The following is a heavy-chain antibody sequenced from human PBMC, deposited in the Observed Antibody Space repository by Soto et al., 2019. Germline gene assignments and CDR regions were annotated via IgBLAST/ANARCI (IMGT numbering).Heavy chain of an antibody. V-gene: IGHV3-30*18. CDR1: GFTFSSYG. CDR2: ISYDGSNK. Sequence: GGSLRLSCAASGFTFSSYGMHWVRQAPGKGLEWVAVISYDGSNKYYADSVKGRFTISRDNSKNTLYLQMNSLRAEDTAVYYCAKGLPPEFDYWGQGTLVTVSS. D-gene: IGHD4-17*01. CDR3: AKGLPPEFDY. J-gene: IGHJ4*02.